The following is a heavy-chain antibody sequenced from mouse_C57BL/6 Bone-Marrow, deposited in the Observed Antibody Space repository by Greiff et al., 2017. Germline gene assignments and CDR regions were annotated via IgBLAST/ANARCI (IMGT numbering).Heavy chain of an antibody. CDR1: GYTFTDYN. J-gene: IGHJ2*01. V-gene: IGHV1-22*01. CDR3: ARRSYYYGSSPFSFDY. D-gene: IGHD1-1*01. Sequence: DVQLQESGPELVKPGASVKMSCKASGYTFTDYNMHWVKQSHGKSLEWIGYINPNNGGTSYNQKFKGKATLTVNKSSSTAYMELRSLTSEDSAVYYCARRSYYYGSSPFSFDYWGQGTTLTVSS. CDR2: INPNNGGT.